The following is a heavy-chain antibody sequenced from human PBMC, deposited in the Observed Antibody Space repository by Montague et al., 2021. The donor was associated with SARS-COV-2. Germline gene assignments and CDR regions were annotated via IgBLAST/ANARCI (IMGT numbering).Heavy chain of an antibody. V-gene: IGHV4-59*01. J-gene: IGHJ6*02. Sequence: SETLSLTCTVSGGSISSYYWSWIRQPPGKGLEWIGYIYYSGSTNYNPSLKSRVTTSVDTSRNQFSLKLSSVTAADTAVYYCARGAGRGSGYGKYYYYYGMDVWGQGTTVTVSS. CDR2: IYYSGST. CDR3: ARGAGRGSGYGKYYYYYGMDV. CDR1: GGSISSYY. D-gene: IGHD5-12*01.